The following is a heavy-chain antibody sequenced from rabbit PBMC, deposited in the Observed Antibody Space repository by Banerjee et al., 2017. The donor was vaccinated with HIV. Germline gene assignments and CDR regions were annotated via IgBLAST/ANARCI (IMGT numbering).Heavy chain of an antibody. CDR1: GFSFSSYYY. D-gene: IGHD6-1*01. Sequence: QEQLEESGGDLVKPGASLTLTCTASGFSFSSYYYMCWVRQAPGKGLEWIACIDAGSSGSTWYASWAKGRFTISKTSSTTVTLQMTSLTAADTATYFCARAPRDAGYVGYGYAIRLDLWGPGTLVTVS. J-gene: IGHJ3*01. V-gene: IGHV1S45*01. CDR3: ARAPRDAGYVGYGYAIRLDL. CDR2: IDAGSSGST.